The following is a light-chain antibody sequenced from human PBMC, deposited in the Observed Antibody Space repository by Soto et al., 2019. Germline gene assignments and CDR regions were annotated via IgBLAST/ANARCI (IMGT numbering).Light chain of an antibody. V-gene: IGKV2-30*01. CDR2: KVS. CDR3: MQGTDWPIT. Sequence: DVVMTQSPLSLPVTLGQPASIACRSSQSLVYSDGNTYLNWCQXRQGQSPRGXIYKVSNRDSGVPDRFSGSGSGTDLTMKISRVEAEDVGLYDCMQGTDWPITFGQGTRLEIK. J-gene: IGKJ5*01. CDR1: QSLVYSDGNTY.